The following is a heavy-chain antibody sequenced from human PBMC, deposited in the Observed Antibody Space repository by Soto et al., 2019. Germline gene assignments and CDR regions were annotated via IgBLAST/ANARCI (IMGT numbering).Heavy chain of an antibody. CDR2: IYYSGST. Sequence: QVQLQESGPGLVKPSETLSLTCTVSGDSISSYYWSWIRQPPGKGLEWIGYIYYSGSTNYNPSLKSRFTISVDTSKNQFSLRLSSVTAADTAVYYCASHLQGAPPGTLPSWRQGTLVTVSS. J-gene: IGHJ5*02. CDR1: GDSISSYY. CDR3: ASHLQGAPPGTLPS. V-gene: IGHV4-59*01. D-gene: IGHD6-13*01.